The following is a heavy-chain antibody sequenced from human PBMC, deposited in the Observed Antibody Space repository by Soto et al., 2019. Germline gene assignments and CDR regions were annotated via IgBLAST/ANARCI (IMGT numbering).Heavy chain of an antibody. CDR2: INHSGST. V-gene: IGHV4-34*01. CDR1: GGSFRGYY. D-gene: IGHD1-26*01. CDR3: ASFVGATSLYYYYGMDV. Sequence: SETLSLTCAVYGGSFRGYYWSWIRQPPGKGLEWIGEINHSGSTNYNPSLKSRVTISVDTSKNQFSLKLSSVTAADTAVYYCASFVGATSLYYYYGMDVWGQGTTVTVSS. J-gene: IGHJ6*02.